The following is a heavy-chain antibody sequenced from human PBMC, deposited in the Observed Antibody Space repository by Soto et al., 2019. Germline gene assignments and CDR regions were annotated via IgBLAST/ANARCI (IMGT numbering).Heavy chain of an antibody. CDR3: ARDPPYAVAAAGSSFDP. CDR1: GFTFSSYS. J-gene: IGHJ5*02. CDR2: ISSSSSYI. Sequence: EVQLVESGGGLVKPGGSLRLSCAASGFTFSSYSMNWVRQAPGKGLEWVSSISSSSSYIYYADSVKGRFTISRDNAKNSLYLQMNSLIAEDTAVYYCARDPPYAVAAAGSSFDPWGQGNLVHVSS. V-gene: IGHV3-21*01. D-gene: IGHD6-13*01.